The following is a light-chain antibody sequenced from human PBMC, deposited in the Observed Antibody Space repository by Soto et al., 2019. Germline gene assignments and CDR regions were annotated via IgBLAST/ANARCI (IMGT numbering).Light chain of an antibody. CDR3: IQHNSYFYT. Sequence: DIQMTQSPSSLSASVGDRVTITCRASQGITNDFGWNQQKPGKAPKRLIYAASSLQSGVPSKSSGSGTGTVFEPIISGLQPEDRAVHGCIQHNSYFYTVGQGIELAI. CDR2: AAS. CDR1: QGITND. V-gene: IGKV1-17*01. J-gene: IGKJ2*01.